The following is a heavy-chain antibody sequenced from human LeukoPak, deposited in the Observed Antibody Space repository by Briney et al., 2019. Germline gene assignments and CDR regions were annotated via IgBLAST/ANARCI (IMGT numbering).Heavy chain of an antibody. CDR1: GFTFSTYG. Sequence: PGGSLRLPCAASGFTFSTYGMNWVRQAPGKGLEWVSTISRSGDITYYADSVKGRFTISRDNSKNTLYLQMNSLRAEDTAIYYCATGSTAVAGTKYWGQGILVTVSS. CDR3: ATGSTAVAGTKY. D-gene: IGHD6-19*01. J-gene: IGHJ4*02. CDR2: ISRSGDIT. V-gene: IGHV3-23*01.